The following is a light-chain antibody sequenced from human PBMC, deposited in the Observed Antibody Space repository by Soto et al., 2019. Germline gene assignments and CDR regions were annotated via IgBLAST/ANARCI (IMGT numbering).Light chain of an antibody. V-gene: IGKV1-5*02. CDR2: DGS. CDR1: QTISKW. CDR3: QQYNSYA. J-gene: IGKJ1*01. Sequence: QVSQSPSTLSASIGDRVTFICRASQTISKWLAWYQQKPGKAPNLLIYDGSTLESGVPSRFSGSGSGTEFTLTISSLQPDDFATYYCQQYNSYASAQRAKVDI.